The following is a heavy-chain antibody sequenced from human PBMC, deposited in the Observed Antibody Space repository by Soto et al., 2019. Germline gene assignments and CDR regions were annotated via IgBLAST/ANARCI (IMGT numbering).Heavy chain of an antibody. CDR1: GGSSGSYR. V-gene: IGHV4-4*07. Sequence: SGTTSLTCSVSGGSSGSYRWSWIRPPAGKGLEWIGRMYSTGNTNYNPSLKSRVTVSIDTSKNQFFLRLNSVTAADSAVYYCAREFGDNWNYEAYWGQGTAVTVSS. CDR2: MYSTGNT. D-gene: IGHD1-7*01. CDR3: AREFGDNWNYEAY. J-gene: IGHJ4*02.